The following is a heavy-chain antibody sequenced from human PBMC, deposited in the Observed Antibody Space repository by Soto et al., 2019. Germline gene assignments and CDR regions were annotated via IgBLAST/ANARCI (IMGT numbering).Heavy chain of an antibody. CDR1: GFTFSSYA. V-gene: IGHV3-23*01. D-gene: IGHD3-10*01. CDR3: AKGTRVNYYYGMDV. CDR2: ISGSGGST. Sequence: GGSLRLSCAASGFTFSSYAMSWVRQAPGKGLEWVSAISGSGGSTYYADSVKGRFTISRDNSKNTLYLQMNSLRAEDTAVYYCAKGTRVNYYYGMDVWGQGTTVTVSS. J-gene: IGHJ6*02.